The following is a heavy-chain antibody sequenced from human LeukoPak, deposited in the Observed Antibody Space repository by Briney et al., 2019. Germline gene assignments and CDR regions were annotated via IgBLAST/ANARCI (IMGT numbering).Heavy chain of an antibody. D-gene: IGHD4-11*01. CDR3: AKDLSTVTTPGPFDY. CDR1: GFTFSSYG. Sequence: GGSLRLSCAASGFTFSSYGMHWVRQAPGKGLEWVAFIRYDGSNKYYADSVKGRFTISRDNSKNTLYLQMNSLRAEDTAVYYCAKDLSTVTTPGPFDYWGQGTLVTVSS. CDR2: IRYDGSNK. J-gene: IGHJ4*02. V-gene: IGHV3-30*02.